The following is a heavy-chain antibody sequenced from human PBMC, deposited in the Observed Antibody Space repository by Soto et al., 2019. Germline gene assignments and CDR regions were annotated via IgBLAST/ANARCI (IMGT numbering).Heavy chain of an antibody. CDR2: ISAYNGNT. J-gene: IGHJ4*02. CDR1: GYTFTSYG. D-gene: IGHD2-15*01. V-gene: IGHV1-18*01. Sequence: ASVKVSCKASGYTFTSYGISWVRQAPGQGLEWKGWISAYNGNTNYAQKLQGRVTITTDTSTSTVFMELRSLRSDDTAVYYCARVVVSYCSGGSCYYQGFDYWGQGTLVTVSS. CDR3: ARVVVSYCSGGSCYYQGFDY.